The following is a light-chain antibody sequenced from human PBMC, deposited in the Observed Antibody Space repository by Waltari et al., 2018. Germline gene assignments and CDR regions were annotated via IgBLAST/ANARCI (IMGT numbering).Light chain of an antibody. J-gene: IGKJ5*01. CDR3: HHYYIPPLT. Sequence: DIQMTQSPSSLSASVGDRVTITCQASQDISNYLNWYQQKPGKAPKLLIYDASNLETGVPSRFSGSGSGTDFTFTISSLQPEDVAVYYCHHYYIPPLTFGQGTRLEIK. CDR2: DAS. CDR1: QDISNY. V-gene: IGKV1-33*01.